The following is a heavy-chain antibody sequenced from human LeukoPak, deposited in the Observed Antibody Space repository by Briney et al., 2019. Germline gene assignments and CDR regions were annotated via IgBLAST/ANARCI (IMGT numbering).Heavy chain of an antibody. V-gene: IGHV3-21*01. CDR1: GFTFSSYS. D-gene: IGHD1-26*01. J-gene: IGHJ6*03. CDR3: ARDSAAEWDRSYYYYYYMDV. CDR2: ISSSSSYI. Sequence: GGSLRLSCAASGFTFSSYSMNWVRQAPGKGLEWVSSISSSSSYIYYADSVKGRFTISRDNSKNTLYLQMNSLRAEDTAVYYCARDSAAEWDRSYYYYYYMDVWGKGTTVTVSS.